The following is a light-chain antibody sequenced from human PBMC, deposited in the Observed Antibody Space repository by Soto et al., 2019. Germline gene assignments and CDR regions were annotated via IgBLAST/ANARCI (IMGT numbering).Light chain of an antibody. V-gene: IGKV3-15*01. CDR1: QSVYSN. CDR3: QQRSNWPPA. J-gene: IGKJ5*01. CDR2: GAS. Sequence: EIVMTQSPATLSVSPGERATLSCRASQSVYSNLAWYQQKPGQAPRFLIYGASTRATGIPARFSGSGSGTDFTLTISSLEPEDFAVYYCQQRSNWPPAFGQGTRLEIK.